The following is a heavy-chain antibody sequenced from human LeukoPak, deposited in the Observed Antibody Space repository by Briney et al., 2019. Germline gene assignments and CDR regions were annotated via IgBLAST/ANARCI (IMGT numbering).Heavy chain of an antibody. CDR2: FSGSGGST. CDR1: GFTFSSYA. D-gene: IGHD3-22*01. J-gene: IGHJ5*02. Sequence: GGSLRLSCAASGFTFSSYALSWVRQAPGKGLEWVSGFSGSGGSTHYADSVRGRFTISRDNSKNTLYLQMNSLRAEDTAVYYCAGNYYDSRPWGQGTLVTVSS. V-gene: IGHV3-23*01. CDR3: AGNYYDSRP.